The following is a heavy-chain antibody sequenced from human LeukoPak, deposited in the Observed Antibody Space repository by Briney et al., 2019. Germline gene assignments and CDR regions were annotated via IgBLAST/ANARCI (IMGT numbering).Heavy chain of an antibody. V-gene: IGHV4-59*08. D-gene: IGHD6-13*01. CDR2: MYSSGGT. CDR1: GGSITNYY. J-gene: IGHJ4*02. Sequence: KPSETLSLTCTVSGGSITNYYWSWIRQPPGKGLEWIGYMYSSGGTNYNPSLKSRVTISVDTSKNQFSLKLCSVTAADTAVYYCARHWETSSWYVDYWGQGTLVTVSS. CDR3: ARHWETSSWYVDY.